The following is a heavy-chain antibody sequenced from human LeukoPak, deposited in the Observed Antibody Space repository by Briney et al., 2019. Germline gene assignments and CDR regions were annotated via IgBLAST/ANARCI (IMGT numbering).Heavy chain of an antibody. V-gene: IGHV3-21*01. CDR2: ISSSSNYI. D-gene: IGHD3-3*01. J-gene: IGHJ4*02. CDR3: ATASPDYDFWSGYR. CDR1: GFTFSSYS. Sequence: GGSLRLSCAASGFTFSSYSMTWVRQAPGKGLEWVSSISSSSNYIYCADSVKGRFTISRDNAKDSLYLQMNSLRAEDTAVYYCATASPDYDFWSGYRWGQGTLVTVSS.